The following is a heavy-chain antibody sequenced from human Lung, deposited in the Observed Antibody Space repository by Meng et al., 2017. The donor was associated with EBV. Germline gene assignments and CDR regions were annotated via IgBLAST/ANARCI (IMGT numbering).Heavy chain of an antibody. CDR1: GGSFSGYY. J-gene: IGHJ4*02. Sequence: HVHLPQWGAGLLKPSETLSLTCAVYGGSFSGYYWSWIRQPPGKGLEWIGEINHSGSTNYNPSLKSRVTISVDTSKNQFSLKLSSVTAADTAVYYCARGGWSSSWGNWGQGTLVTVSS. CDR3: ARGGWSSSWGN. CDR2: INHSGST. V-gene: IGHV4-34*01. D-gene: IGHD6-13*01.